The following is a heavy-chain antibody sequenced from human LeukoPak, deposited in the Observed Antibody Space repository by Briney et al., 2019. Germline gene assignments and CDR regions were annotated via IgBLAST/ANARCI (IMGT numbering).Heavy chain of an antibody. D-gene: IGHD5-18*01. Sequence: GGSLRLSCAASGFTFSSYGMHWVRQAPGKGLEWAAVISSDGSIKDYADSVKGRFTISRDNSKKTLYLQMNSLRAEDTAVYYCAKDLGYSYGGYFDYWGQGILVIASS. J-gene: IGHJ4*02. CDR1: GFTFSSYG. CDR3: AKDLGYSYGGYFDY. V-gene: IGHV3-30*18. CDR2: ISSDGSIK.